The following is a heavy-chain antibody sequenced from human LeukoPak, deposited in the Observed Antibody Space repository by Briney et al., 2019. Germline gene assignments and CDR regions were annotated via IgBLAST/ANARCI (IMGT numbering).Heavy chain of an antibody. CDR2: IWFDGSNK. CDR3: ARDGPVPAAIGGYY. CDR1: GFTFSSYG. D-gene: IGHD2-2*02. Sequence: GGSLRLSCAASGFTFSSYGMHWVRQAPGKGLEWVALIWFDGSNKYYADSVKGRFTIYRDNSKNTLYLQMKSLRAEDTAVYYCARDGPVPAAIGGYYWGQGTLVTVSS. J-gene: IGHJ4*02. V-gene: IGHV3-33*01.